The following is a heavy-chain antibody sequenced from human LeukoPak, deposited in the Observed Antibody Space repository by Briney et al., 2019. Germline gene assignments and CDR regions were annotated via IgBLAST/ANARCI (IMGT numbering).Heavy chain of an antibody. D-gene: IGHD2-21*02. V-gene: IGHV3-23*01. Sequence: PGGSLRLSCAASGFTFSSYAMSWVRQAPGKGLEWVSGISGSGVSTYYADSVKGRFTISRDNSKNTLYLQMNSLRAEDTAVYYCAKDMSGGDCPDYWGQGTLVTVSS. CDR2: ISGSGVST. CDR3: AKDMSGGDCPDY. J-gene: IGHJ4*02. CDR1: GFTFSSYA.